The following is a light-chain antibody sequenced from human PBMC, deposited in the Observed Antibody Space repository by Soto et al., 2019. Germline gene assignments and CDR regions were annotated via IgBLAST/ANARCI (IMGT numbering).Light chain of an antibody. CDR1: QSVNNY. V-gene: IGKV3-11*01. Sequence: EIVLTQSPATLSLSPGERATLSCRASQSVNNYLAWYQQRPGQAPRLLIYDASNRATGIPARFSGSGSGTEFTLTISSLQPDDFATYYCQQYNIYSWTFGQGTKVHIK. CDR3: QQYNIYSWT. CDR2: DAS. J-gene: IGKJ1*01.